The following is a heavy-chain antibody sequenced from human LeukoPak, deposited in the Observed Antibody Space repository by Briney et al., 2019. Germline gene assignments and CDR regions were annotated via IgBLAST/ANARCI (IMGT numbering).Heavy chain of an antibody. CDR3: ARHADSSSWYAY. CDR2: IYHSGST. V-gene: IGHV4-38-2*01. J-gene: IGHJ4*02. D-gene: IGHD6-13*01. CDR1: GYSISSGYY. Sequence: SETLSLTCAVSGYSISSGYYWGWIRQPPGKGLEWIGRIYHSGSTYYNPSLKSRVTISVDTSKNQFSLKLSSVTAADTAVYYCARHADSSSWYAYWGQGTLVTVSS.